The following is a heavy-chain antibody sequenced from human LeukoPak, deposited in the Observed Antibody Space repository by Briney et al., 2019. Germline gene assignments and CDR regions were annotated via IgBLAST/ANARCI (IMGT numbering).Heavy chain of an antibody. D-gene: IGHD3-22*01. CDR2: IWYDGSNK. CDR3: ARELSPVVKYYFDD. Sequence: TGGSLRLSCAAAGFTFSSYGMHWLRQAPGKGLEWVAVIWYDGSNKYYADSVKGRFTISRDNSKNTLYLQMNSLRAEDTAVYYCARELSPVVKYYFDDWGQGTLVTVSS. J-gene: IGHJ4*02. CDR1: GFTFSSYG. V-gene: IGHV3-33*08.